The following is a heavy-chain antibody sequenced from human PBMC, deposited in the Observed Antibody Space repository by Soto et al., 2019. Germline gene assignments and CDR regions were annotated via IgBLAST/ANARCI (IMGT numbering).Heavy chain of an antibody. CDR2: IYYSGST. Sequence: QLQLQESGPGLVEPSETLSLTCTVSGGSISSSSYYWGWIRQPPGKGLEWIGSIYYSGSTYYNPSLNSRVTISVDTSKGRISLKLSSVTAADTAVYYCARHGPPYSSRSYYGRDVWGQGTTVTVSS. CDR3: ARHGPPYSSRSYYGRDV. V-gene: IGHV4-39*01. CDR1: GGSISSSSYY. J-gene: IGHJ6*02. D-gene: IGHD6-13*01.